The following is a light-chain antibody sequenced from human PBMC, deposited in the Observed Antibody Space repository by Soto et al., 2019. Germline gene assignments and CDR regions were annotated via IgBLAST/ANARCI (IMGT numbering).Light chain of an antibody. CDR2: GAS. J-gene: IGKJ4*01. V-gene: IGKV3-20*01. Sequence: IVLTQSPGTLSLSPGERATLSCRASQSVSSTYLAWYQQKPVQTPRLLIYGASSRATGIPDKFSGSGSGQDFTLTISRLELEDLAVYYCQQNGSSPRTFGGGTKVEIK. CDR1: QSVSSTY. CDR3: QQNGSSPRT.